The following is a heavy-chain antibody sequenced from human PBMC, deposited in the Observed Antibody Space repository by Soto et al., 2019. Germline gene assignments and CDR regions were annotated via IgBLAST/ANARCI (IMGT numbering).Heavy chain of an antibody. CDR2: ISAYNGNT. V-gene: IGHV1-18*01. Sequence: ASVKVSCKASGYTFTSYGISWVRQAPGQGLEWMGWISAYNGNTNYAQKLQGRVTMTKDTSTSTAYMELRSLRSDDTAVYYCARDHKYYDILTGYYRVYVDGGSGMDVWGQGTTVTVSS. CDR3: ARDHKYYDILTGYYRVYVDGGSGMDV. D-gene: IGHD3-9*01. CDR1: GYTFTSYG. J-gene: IGHJ6*02.